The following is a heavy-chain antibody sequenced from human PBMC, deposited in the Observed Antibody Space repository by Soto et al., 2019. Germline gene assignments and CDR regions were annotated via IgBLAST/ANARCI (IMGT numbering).Heavy chain of an antibody. CDR3: ARGESVVAVTAYWYFDL. J-gene: IGHJ2*01. D-gene: IGHD2-15*01. CDR1: GFTFSSYA. CDR2: ISGSGGST. V-gene: IGHV3-23*01. Sequence: EVQLLESGGGLVQPGGSLRLSCAASGFTFSSYAMSWVRQAPGNGLEWVSAISGSGGSTYYADSVKGRFTISRDNSKNTLYLQMQSLRAEDKAVYYCARGESVVAVTAYWYFDLWCRGTLVTVSS.